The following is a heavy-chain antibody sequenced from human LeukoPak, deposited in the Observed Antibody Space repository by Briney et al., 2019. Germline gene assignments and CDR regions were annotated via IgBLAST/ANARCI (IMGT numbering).Heavy chain of an antibody. CDR3: ARPRSGYDYESWFDP. Sequence: ASVKVSCKASGYTFTSYGISWVRQAPGQGLEWMGWINPNSGGTNYAQKFQGRVTMTRDTSISTAYMELSRLRSDDTAVYYCARPRSGYDYESWFDPWGQGTLVTVSS. CDR1: GYTFTSYG. D-gene: IGHD5-12*01. CDR2: INPNSGGT. V-gene: IGHV1-2*02. J-gene: IGHJ5*02.